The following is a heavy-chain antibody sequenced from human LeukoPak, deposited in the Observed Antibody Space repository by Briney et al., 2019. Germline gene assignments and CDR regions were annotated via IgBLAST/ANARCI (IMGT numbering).Heavy chain of an antibody. CDR1: GLIISREF. CDR3: ATVAATPVWAPDY. CDR2: IYSDGNT. D-gene: IGHD1-26*01. Sequence: GGSLRLSCAASGLIISREFMSWVRQAPGQGLEWVAIIYSDGNTVYAESVKGRFTISRDTSKNRLFLHMDSLRVEDTALYYCATVAATPVWAPDYWGQGTLVTVSS. V-gene: IGHV3-53*01. J-gene: IGHJ4*02.